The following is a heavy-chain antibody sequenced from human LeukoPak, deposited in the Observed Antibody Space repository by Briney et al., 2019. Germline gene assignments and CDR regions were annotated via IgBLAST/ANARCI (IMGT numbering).Heavy chain of an antibody. Sequence: PGGSLRLSCAASGFTFSSYWMHWVRQAPGKGLVWVSRINSDGSSTSYADSVKGRFTISRDNAKNTLYLQMNSLRAEDTAVYYCARDHSYYYDSSGYNYFDYWGQGTLVTVSS. V-gene: IGHV3-74*01. CDR1: GFTFSSYW. CDR2: INSDGSST. CDR3: ARDHSYYYDSSGYNYFDY. J-gene: IGHJ4*02. D-gene: IGHD3-22*01.